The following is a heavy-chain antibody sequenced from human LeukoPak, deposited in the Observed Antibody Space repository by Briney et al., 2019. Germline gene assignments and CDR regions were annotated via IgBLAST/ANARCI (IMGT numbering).Heavy chain of an antibody. J-gene: IGHJ4*02. CDR2: IYYGGST. CDR1: GGSISSYD. D-gene: IGHD2-15*01. V-gene: IGHV4-59*01. Sequence: SESLSLTCTVSGGSISSYDWSWIRQPPGKGLEWIGYIYYGGSTNYNPSLKGRVTISVDTSKNQFSLKLSSVTAADTAVYYCARLAGGWYYYLDYWGQGTLVTVSS. CDR3: ARLAGGWYYYLDY.